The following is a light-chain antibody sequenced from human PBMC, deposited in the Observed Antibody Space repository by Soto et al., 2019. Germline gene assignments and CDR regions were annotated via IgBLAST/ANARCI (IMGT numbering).Light chain of an antibody. J-gene: IGKJ2*01. Sequence: IVLTQSPGTLSLSPGERATLSCRASQTVGSKYISWYQKKSGQAPRPLIYGTSNRARGTTDRFSGIGSGTDFILIISRLEPEDFATYFCLHRGPSPPFAFGQGTKVQI. CDR3: LHRGPSPPFA. CDR1: QTVGSKY. V-gene: IGKV3-20*01. CDR2: GTS.